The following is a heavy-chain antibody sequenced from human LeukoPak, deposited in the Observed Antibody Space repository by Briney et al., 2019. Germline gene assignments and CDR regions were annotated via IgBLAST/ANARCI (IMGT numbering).Heavy chain of an antibody. Sequence: KPGGSLRLSCAASGFTFSSYSMNWVRQAPGKGLEWVSCISSSSTYIDYADSVKGRFTISRDNAKNSLYLQMDSLRAEDTAVYYCAAPSGYSYGFGFDYWGQGTLVTVSS. V-gene: IGHV3-21*04. D-gene: IGHD5-18*01. J-gene: IGHJ4*02. CDR2: ISSSSTYI. CDR1: GFTFSSYS. CDR3: AAPSGYSYGFGFDY.